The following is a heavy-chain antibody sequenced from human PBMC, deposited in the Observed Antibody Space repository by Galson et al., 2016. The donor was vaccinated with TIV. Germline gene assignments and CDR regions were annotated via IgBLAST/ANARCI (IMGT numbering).Heavy chain of an antibody. CDR1: GFTFSSFA. CDR2: ISAGGGRT. Sequence: SLRLSCAASGFTFSSFAVSWVRQAPGKGLEWVSGISAGGGRTNYADSVKGRFTISRDNPKSTLYLQMSSLRAEDTAVYFCAKMDSSGFDYVRRFDFWGQGTLATVSS. CDR3: AKMDSSGFDYVRRFDF. D-gene: IGHD3-22*01. J-gene: IGHJ4*02. V-gene: IGHV3-23*01.